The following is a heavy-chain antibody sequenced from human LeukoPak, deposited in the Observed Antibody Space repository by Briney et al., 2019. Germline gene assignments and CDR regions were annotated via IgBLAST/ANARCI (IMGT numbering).Heavy chain of an antibody. Sequence: PGGSLRLSCAASGFTFSSYSMNWVRQAPGKGLEWVSYISSSSSTIYYADSVKGRFTISRDNSKNTVFLQMNSLRVEDTALYYCTRGQSYCGADCYSDWGQGTLVTVSS. D-gene: IGHD2-21*02. CDR2: ISSSSSTI. J-gene: IGHJ4*02. CDR1: GFTFSSYS. CDR3: TRGQSYCGADCYSD. V-gene: IGHV3-48*04.